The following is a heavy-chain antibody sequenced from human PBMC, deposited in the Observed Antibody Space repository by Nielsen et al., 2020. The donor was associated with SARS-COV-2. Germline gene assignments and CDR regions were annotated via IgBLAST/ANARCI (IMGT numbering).Heavy chain of an antibody. J-gene: IGHJ4*02. D-gene: IGHD3-3*01. CDR1: GGSFSGYY. CDR2: INHSGST. Sequence: SETLSLTCAVYGGSFSGYYWSWIRQPPGKGLEWIGEINHSGSTNYNPSLKSRVTISVDTSKNQFSLKLSSVTAADTAVYYCARSVRYYDFRSGYYVPPDYFDYWGQGTLVTVSS. CDR3: ARSVRYYDFRSGYYVPPDYFDY. V-gene: IGHV4-34*01.